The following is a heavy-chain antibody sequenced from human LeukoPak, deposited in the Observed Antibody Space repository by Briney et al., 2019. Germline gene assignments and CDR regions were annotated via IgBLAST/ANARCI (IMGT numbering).Heavy chain of an antibody. V-gene: IGHV1-8*01. CDR2: INPDNGNT. CDR1: GYTFTAYD. CDR3: ALRKSNYFYFGMDV. J-gene: IGHJ6*02. Sequence: GASVKVSCKASGYTFTAYDTIWVRQASGQGLEWMGWINPDNGNTGYAQKSQGRVTMTRNTSISTAYMELGGLRSDDTAVYYCALRKSNYFYFGMDVWGQGTAVIVSS.